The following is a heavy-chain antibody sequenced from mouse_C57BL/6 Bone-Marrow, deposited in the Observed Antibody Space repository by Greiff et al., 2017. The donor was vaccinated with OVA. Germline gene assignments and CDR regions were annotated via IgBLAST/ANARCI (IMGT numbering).Heavy chain of an antibody. Sequence: EVQLQESGAELVRPGASVKLSCTASGFTIKDDYMHWVKQRPEQGLEWIGWIDPENGDTEYASKFQGKATITADKSSNTAYLQLSSLTSEDTAVYYCTSYYYGSNYFDYWGQGTTLTVSA. CDR2: IDPENGDT. V-gene: IGHV14-4*01. CDR3: TSYYYGSNYFDY. J-gene: IGHJ2*01. D-gene: IGHD1-1*01. CDR1: GFTIKDDY.